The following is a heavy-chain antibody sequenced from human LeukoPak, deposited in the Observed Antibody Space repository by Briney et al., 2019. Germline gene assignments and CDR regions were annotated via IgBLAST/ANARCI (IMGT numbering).Heavy chain of an antibody. Sequence: GGSLRLSCAASGFTFSSCGMHWVRQAPGKGLEWVAVIWYDGSNKYYADSVKGRFTISRDNSKNTLYLQMNSLRAEDTAVYYCARAGAPAAIYWYFDLWGRGTLVTVSS. V-gene: IGHV3-33*01. D-gene: IGHD2-2*01. CDR1: GFTFSSCG. CDR3: ARAGAPAAIYWYFDL. CDR2: IWYDGSNK. J-gene: IGHJ2*01.